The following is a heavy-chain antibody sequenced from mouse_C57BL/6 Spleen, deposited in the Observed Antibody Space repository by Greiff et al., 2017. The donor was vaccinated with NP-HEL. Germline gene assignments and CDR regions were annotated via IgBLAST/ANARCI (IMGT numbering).Heavy chain of an antibody. Sequence: EVQGVESGGGLVQPGESLKLSCESNEYEFPSYDMSWVRKTPEKRLELVAAINSDGGSTYYQDTMERRFIISRDNTKKTLYLQMSSLGAEDTALYYCARREDYYAPFAYWGQGTLVTVSA. J-gene: IGHJ3*01. V-gene: IGHV5-2*01. D-gene: IGHD1-1*01. CDR2: INSDGGST. CDR3: ARREDYYAPFAY. CDR1: EYEFPSYD.